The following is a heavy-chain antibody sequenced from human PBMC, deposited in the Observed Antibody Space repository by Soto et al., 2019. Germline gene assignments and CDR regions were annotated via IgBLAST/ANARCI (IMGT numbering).Heavy chain of an antibody. V-gene: IGHV4-61*01. J-gene: IGHJ4*02. Sequence: SETLSLTCTVSGGSVSSGSYYWSWIRQPPGKGLEWIGYIYYSGSTNYNPSLKSRVTISVDTSKNQFSLKLSSVTAADTAVYYCAREKRFLEKLDYWGQGTLVTVSS. CDR3: AREKRFLEKLDY. CDR1: GGSVSSGSYY. D-gene: IGHD3-3*01. CDR2: IYYSGST.